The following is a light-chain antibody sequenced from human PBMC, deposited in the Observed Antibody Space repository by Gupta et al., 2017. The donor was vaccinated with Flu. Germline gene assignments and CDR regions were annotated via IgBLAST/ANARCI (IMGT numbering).Light chain of an antibody. V-gene: IGLV2-14*01. J-gene: IGLJ1*01. CDR1: SSDVGGYYN. CDR3: SSYTSSSTLYV. Sequence: QSALTQSASVSGSPGQSITISCTGTSSDVGGYYNVSWYQQHPGKAPKLMIYEVSNRPSGVFNPSPGSKSGNPPSLTISGLQAEDEADYYCSSYTSSSTLYVFGTGTGVTVL. CDR2: EVS.